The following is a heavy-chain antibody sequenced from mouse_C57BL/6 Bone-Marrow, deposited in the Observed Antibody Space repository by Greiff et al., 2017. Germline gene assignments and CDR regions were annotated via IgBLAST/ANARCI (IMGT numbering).Heavy chain of an antibody. Sequence: QVQLKESGAELVKPGASVKISCKASGYAFSSYWMTWVKQRPGKGLEWIGQIYPGDGDTNYNGKFKGKATLTADTSSSTAYLQRSSLASEDSAVYFCARGRFPGRGFAYWGQGTLVTVSA. J-gene: IGHJ3*01. CDR1: GYAFSSYW. CDR3: ARGRFPGRGFAY. V-gene: IGHV1-80*01. D-gene: IGHD3-3*01. CDR2: IYPGDGDT.